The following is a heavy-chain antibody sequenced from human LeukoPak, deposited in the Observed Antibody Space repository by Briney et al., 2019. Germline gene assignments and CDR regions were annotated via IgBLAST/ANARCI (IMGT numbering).Heavy chain of an antibody. D-gene: IGHD3-10*01. CDR1: GFTFDDYG. V-gene: IGHV3-20*04. Sequence: GESLKISCAASGFTFDDYGMSWVRQAPGKGLEWVSGINWNAGSTGYADSVKGRFTISRDNAKNSLYLQMNSLRAEDTALYYCARRTMVRGVHYYYMDVWGKGTTVTVSS. J-gene: IGHJ6*03. CDR3: ARRTMVRGVHYYYMDV. CDR2: INWNAGST.